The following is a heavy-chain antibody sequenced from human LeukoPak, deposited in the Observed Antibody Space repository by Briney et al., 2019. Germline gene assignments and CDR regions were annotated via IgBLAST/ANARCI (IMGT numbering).Heavy chain of an antibody. CDR3: ARDLRVVVTAIFDF. V-gene: IGHV4-61*02. Sequence: SQTLSLTCTVSGGSISSGSFYWNWIRQPAGKGLEWIGRIYTSGSTNYNPSLKSRVTISVDTSKNQFSLKLNSVTAADTAVYYCARDLRVVVTAIFDFWGQGTWSPSPQ. CDR1: GGSISSGSFY. D-gene: IGHD2-21*02. J-gene: IGHJ4*02. CDR2: IYTSGST.